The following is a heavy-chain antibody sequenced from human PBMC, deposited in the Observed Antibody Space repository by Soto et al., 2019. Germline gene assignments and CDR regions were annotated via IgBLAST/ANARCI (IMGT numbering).Heavy chain of an antibody. Sequence: EVQLVESGGGLVQPGGSLRLSCAASGFTFSSYSMNWVRQAPGKGLEWVSYISSSSSTIYYADSVKGRFTISSAKAKNSLYLQMNSLRAEDTAVYYCARERRVLGGWFDPWGQGTLVTVSS. CDR2: ISSSSSTI. V-gene: IGHV3-48*01. D-gene: IGHD3-10*01. CDR3: ARERRVLGGWFDP. CDR1: GFTFSSYS. J-gene: IGHJ5*02.